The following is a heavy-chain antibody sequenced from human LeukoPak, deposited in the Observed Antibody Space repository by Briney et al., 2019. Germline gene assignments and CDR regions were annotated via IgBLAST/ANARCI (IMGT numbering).Heavy chain of an antibody. CDR1: GFTFSTYG. V-gene: IGHV3-48*02. Sequence: GRSLRLSCAASGFTFSTYGMNWVRQAPGKGLEWVSYISSGSSSMYYADSVKGRFTISRDNAKNSLYLLINSLRDEDTAVYYCARVWLGCSGGSCYLGPIDPWGQGTLVTVSS. D-gene: IGHD2-15*01. CDR3: ARVWLGCSGGSCYLGPIDP. CDR2: ISSGSSSM. J-gene: IGHJ5*02.